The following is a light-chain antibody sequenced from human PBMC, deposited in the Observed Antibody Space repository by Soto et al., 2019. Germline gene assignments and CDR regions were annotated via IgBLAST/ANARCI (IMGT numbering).Light chain of an antibody. CDR1: SSDVGGYNY. CDR2: AVS. V-gene: IGLV2-14*01. J-gene: IGLJ1*01. CDR3: CSYTVSVTYV. Sequence: QSALTQPASVSGSPGQSITISCTGTSSDVGGYNYVSWYQQHPGKAPKLMIYAVSNRPSGVSNRSSGSKSGNTSTLPISGLQAEVEEYYYGCSYTVSVTYVFGTGHKFTVL.